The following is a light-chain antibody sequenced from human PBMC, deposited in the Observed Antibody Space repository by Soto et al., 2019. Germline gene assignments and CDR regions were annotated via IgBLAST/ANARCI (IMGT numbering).Light chain of an antibody. J-gene: IGKJ5*01. CDR1: QSVSSW. CDR2: DAS. Sequence: IQMTQSPSTLSASVGDRVTITCLSSQSVSSWLAWYQQKPGKAPKLLIYDASSLESGVPPRFSGSGSGTEFTLTISSLQPEDFATYYCQQLNDFPITFGQGTRLEIK. CDR3: QQLNDFPIT. V-gene: IGKV1-5*01.